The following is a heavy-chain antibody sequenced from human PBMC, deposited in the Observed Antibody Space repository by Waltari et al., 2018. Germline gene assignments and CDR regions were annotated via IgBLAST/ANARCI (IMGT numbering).Heavy chain of an antibody. V-gene: IGHV4-39*07. J-gene: IGHJ3*01. Sequence: QLHLQEWGPGLVKPSETLSLTCSVSGGSIGNRNFYWGWIRQPPGTGLEWIGSIYFGGTTYYGPSLKSRLTISIDLSKSQFSLKMKSLTAADTAVYFCARQNLWFGARGGFDFWGQGTMVSVSS. D-gene: IGHD3-10*01. CDR1: GGSIGNRNFY. CDR2: IYFGGTT. CDR3: ARQNLWFGARGGFDF.